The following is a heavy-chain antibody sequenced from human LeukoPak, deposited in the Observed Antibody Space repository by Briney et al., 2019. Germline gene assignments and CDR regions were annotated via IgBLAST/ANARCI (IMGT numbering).Heavy chain of an antibody. Sequence: GASVKVSCKVSGYTLIELSMHWVRQAPGKGLEWMGGFDPEDGETIYAQKFQGRVTMTEDTSTDTAYMELSSLRSEDTAVYYCATDGWFGDRSDYWGQGTLVTVSS. V-gene: IGHV1-24*01. CDR1: GYTLIELS. CDR3: ATDGWFGDRSDY. J-gene: IGHJ4*02. D-gene: IGHD3-10*01. CDR2: FDPEDGET.